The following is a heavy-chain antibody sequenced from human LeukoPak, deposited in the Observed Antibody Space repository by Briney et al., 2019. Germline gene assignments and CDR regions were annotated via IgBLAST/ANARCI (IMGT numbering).Heavy chain of an antibody. Sequence: GASVKVSCKASGFTFTSYDINWVRQASGQGLEWMGWMNPNNGNTGYAQKFQGRVTMTRDTSISTAHMELRGLRSEDTAVYYCVRDGEGVAISVNYWFDPWGQGTLVTVSS. D-gene: IGHD3-10*01. CDR3: VRDGEGVAISVNYWFDP. CDR2: MNPNNGNT. CDR1: GFTFTSYD. V-gene: IGHV1-8*01. J-gene: IGHJ5*02.